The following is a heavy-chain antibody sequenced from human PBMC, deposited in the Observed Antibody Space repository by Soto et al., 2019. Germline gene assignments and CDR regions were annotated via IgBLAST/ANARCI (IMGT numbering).Heavy chain of an antibody. Sequence: SETLSLTCAVSGGSISSGGYSWGWIRQPPGKGLEWIGYIYHSVSTYYNPSLKSRVTISVDRSKNQFSLRLSSVTAADTAVYYCDRVPLSRGQGTLITVYS. CDR1: GGSISSGGYS. CDR3: DRVPLS. V-gene: IGHV4-30-2*01. CDR2: IYHSVST. J-gene: IGHJ4*02.